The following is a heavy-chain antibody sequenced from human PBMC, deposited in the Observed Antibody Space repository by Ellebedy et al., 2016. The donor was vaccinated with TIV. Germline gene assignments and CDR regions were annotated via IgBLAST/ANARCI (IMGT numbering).Heavy chain of an antibody. J-gene: IGHJ4*02. CDR2: FYYTGST. D-gene: IGHD4-23*01. Sequence: SETLSLPXTVPGASISSYFWSWIRQPPDKGLEWIGHFYYTGSTNYNPSLKSRVAISGDTSKNQFSLKLSSVTAADTAVYYCASWGDYGGNRHLDYWGQGTLVTVSS. V-gene: IGHV4-59*01. CDR3: ASWGDYGGNRHLDY. CDR1: GASISSYF.